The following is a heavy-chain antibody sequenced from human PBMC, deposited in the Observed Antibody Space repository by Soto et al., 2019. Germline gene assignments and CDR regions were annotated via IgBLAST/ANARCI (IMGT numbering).Heavy chain of an antibody. J-gene: IGHJ6*02. V-gene: IGHV1-69*12. D-gene: IGHD5-12*01. Sequence: QVQLVQSGAEVKKPGSSVKVSCKASGGTFSSYAISWVRQAPGQGLEWMGGIIPIFGTANYAQKFQGRVTITADESTSTAYMELSSLRSEYTAVYYCASREVATTTYYYYGMDVWGQGTTVTVSS. CDR1: GGTFSSYA. CDR2: IIPIFGTA. CDR3: ASREVATTTYYYYGMDV.